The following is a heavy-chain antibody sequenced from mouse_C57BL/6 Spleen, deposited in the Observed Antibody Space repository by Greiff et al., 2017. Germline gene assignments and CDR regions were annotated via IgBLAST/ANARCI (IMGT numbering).Heavy chain of an antibody. CDR2: FHPYNDDT. D-gene: IGHD3-3*01. Sequence: VQRVESGAELVKPGASVKMSCKASGYTFTTYPIEWMKQNHGKSLEWIGNFHPYNDDTTYNEKFKGKATLTVAKSSSTVYLELSLLTSDDSDVCYCARRGTSYAMDYWGQGTSVTVSS. CDR3: ARRGTSYAMDY. CDR1: GYTFTTYP. J-gene: IGHJ4*01. V-gene: IGHV1-47*01.